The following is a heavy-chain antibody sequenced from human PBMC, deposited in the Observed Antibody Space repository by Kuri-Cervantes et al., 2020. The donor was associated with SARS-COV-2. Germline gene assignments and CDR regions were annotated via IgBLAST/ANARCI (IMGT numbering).Heavy chain of an antibody. CDR2: MNPNSGNT. CDR3: AKAGRDCSSTSCYTNY. D-gene: IGHD2-2*02. Sequence: ASVKVSCKASGYTFTSYDINWVRQATGQGLEWMGWMNPNSGNTGYAQKFQGRVTMTRNTSISTAYMELSSLRSEDTAVYYCAKAGRDCSSTSCYTNYWGQGTRVTRSS. CDR1: GYTFTSYD. J-gene: IGHJ4*02. V-gene: IGHV1-8*01.